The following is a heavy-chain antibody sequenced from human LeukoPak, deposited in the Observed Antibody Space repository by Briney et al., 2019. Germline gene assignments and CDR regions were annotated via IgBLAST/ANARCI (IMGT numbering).Heavy chain of an antibody. Sequence: SETLSLTCAVYGGSFSGYYWSWIRQPPGMGLEWIGEINHSGSTNYNPSLKSRLTISVDTSKNQFSLKLSSVTAADTAVYYCARVPYGNYPSYYMDVWGKGTTVTVSS. CDR3: ARVPYGNYPSYYMDV. D-gene: IGHD3-22*01. J-gene: IGHJ6*03. CDR2: INHSGST. V-gene: IGHV4-34*01. CDR1: GGSFSGYY.